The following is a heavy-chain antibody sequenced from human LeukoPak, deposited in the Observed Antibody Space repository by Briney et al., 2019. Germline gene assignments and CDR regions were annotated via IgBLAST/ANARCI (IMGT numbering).Heavy chain of an antibody. CDR3: ARGVLGGRWLTNEYYYYMDV. Sequence: SGTLSLTCTVSGGSTSSSSYYWGWIRQAPGKGLEWTGTVYFNGRTYYNPSLESRVSISLDTSKNQFSLQMTSVTAADTAVYYCARGVLGGRWLTNEYYYYMDVWGKGTTVTVSS. V-gene: IGHV4-39*07. D-gene: IGHD5-24*01. CDR1: GGSTSSSSYY. J-gene: IGHJ6*03. CDR2: VYFNGRT.